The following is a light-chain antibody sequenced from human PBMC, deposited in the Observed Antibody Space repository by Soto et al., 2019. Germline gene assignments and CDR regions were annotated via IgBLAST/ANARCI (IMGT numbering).Light chain of an antibody. J-gene: IGLJ3*02. V-gene: IGLV2-11*01. CDR3: SSSTSSAPRV. Sequence: QSALIQPPSVSGSRGQSVTISCAGTSSDVGSYDYVSWYKQHPGRAPKPMIYNVNTRPSGVTDRFSGSKSGNTASMTNAGPTAEDEADYKCSSSTSSAPRVFIERTVPTV. CDR2: NVN. CDR1: SSDVGSYDY.